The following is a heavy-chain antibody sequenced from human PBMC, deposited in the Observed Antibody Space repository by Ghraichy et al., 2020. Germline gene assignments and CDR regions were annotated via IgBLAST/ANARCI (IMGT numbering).Heavy chain of an antibody. CDR2: IHPTGTT. J-gene: IGHJ3*02. V-gene: IGHV4-34*01. Sequence: SQTLSLTCAVYVGSFSGYYWSWIRQPPGKGLEWIGEIHPTGTTNNSPSLKSRLTLLVDTSKNQFSLLLKSVTAADTAGYYCARRRQTWAAAEGDAFDIWSQGTMGTVSS. CDR3: ARRRQTWAAAEGDAFDI. D-gene: IGHD6-13*01. CDR1: VGSFSGYY.